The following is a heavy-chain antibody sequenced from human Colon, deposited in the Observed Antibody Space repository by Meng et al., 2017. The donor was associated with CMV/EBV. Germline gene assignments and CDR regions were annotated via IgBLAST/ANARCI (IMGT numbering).Heavy chain of an antibody. Sequence: GESLKISCAAPGFIFTSYTMNWVRQAPGKGLEWVSSISTSGRDIHYADSVKGRFTLSRDNAKNSLYLQMDSLRAEDTAIYYCVRHLEAGRNGYSEPFWGQGTLVTVSS. CDR3: VRHLEAGRNGYSEPF. J-gene: IGHJ1*01. CDR2: ISTSGRDI. V-gene: IGHV3-21*01. CDR1: GFIFTSYT. D-gene: IGHD5-18*01.